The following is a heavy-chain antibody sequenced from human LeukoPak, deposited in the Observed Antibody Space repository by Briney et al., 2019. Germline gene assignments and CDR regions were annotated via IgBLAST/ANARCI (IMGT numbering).Heavy chain of an antibody. D-gene: IGHD3-22*01. CDR1: GYSISSGYY. V-gene: IGHV4-38-2*01. Sequence: SETLSLTCDVSGYSISSGYYWGWRRPPPGKGEEWIGTIYHSGNTYYNPSLTSLVTISVDTSKHHFSLRLSSLTAADTAFYYCARTYLHHSSGYFGPYWGQGTLVTVSS. J-gene: IGHJ4*02. CDR2: IYHSGNT. CDR3: ARTYLHHSSGYFGPY.